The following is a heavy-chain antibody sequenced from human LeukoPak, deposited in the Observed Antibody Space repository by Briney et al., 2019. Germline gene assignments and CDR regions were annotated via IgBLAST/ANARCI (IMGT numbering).Heavy chain of an antibody. D-gene: IGHD2-21*01. Sequence: SETLSLTCTVSGGSISSYYWSWIRQPPGKGLEWIGYIYFSGSTNYNPSLKSRVTISVDTSKNQFSLKLSSVTAADTAVYYCARDNQGLVDYWGQGTLVTVSS. CDR1: GGSISSYY. V-gene: IGHV4-59*01. CDR2: IYFSGST. CDR3: ARDNQGLVDY. J-gene: IGHJ4*02.